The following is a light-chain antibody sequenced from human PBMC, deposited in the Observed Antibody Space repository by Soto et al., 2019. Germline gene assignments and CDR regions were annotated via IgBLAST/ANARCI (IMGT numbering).Light chain of an antibody. V-gene: IGKV3-15*01. CDR2: GAS. CDR1: QSVSSN. CDR3: QQYNSTPLT. Sequence: EVMMTNQPPSMPVAPRGERATLSCRASQSVSSNLAWYQQKPGQAPRLLIYGASTRATGIPARFSGSGSGTEFTLTISSLQAEDVAVYYCQQYNSTPLTFGGGTKVDIK. J-gene: IGKJ4*01.